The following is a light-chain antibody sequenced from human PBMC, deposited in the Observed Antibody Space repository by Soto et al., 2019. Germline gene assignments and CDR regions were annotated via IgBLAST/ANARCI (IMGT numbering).Light chain of an antibody. J-gene: IGKJ2*01. CDR2: AAS. CDR1: QGISSY. V-gene: IGKV1-9*01. Sequence: IQLTQSPSSLSASVGDRVTITCRASQGISSYLAWYQQKPGKAPKLLIYAASTLQSEVPSRFSGSGSGTDFTLTISSLQPEDFATYYCQQLYSYPRTFGQGTKLEIK. CDR3: QQLYSYPRT.